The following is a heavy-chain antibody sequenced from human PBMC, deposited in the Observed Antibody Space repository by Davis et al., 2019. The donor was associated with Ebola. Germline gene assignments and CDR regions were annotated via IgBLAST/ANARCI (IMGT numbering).Heavy chain of an antibody. V-gene: IGHV4-59*01. J-gene: IGHJ5*02. CDR1: GGPISSYY. CDR2: IYYSGST. Sequence: MPSETLSPTCTVPGGPISSYYWSWIRQPPGKGLEWIGYIYYSGSTNYNPSLKNRVTISVDTSKNQFSLKLSSVTAADTAVYYCARVGTYRFDPWGQGTLVTVSS. CDR3: ARVGTYRFDP. D-gene: IGHD1-1*01.